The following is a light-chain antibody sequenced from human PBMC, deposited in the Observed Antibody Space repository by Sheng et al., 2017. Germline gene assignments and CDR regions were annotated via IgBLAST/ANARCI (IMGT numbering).Light chain of an antibody. CDR3: QQSYSTPQS. CDR1: QSISSY. Sequence: DIQMTQSPSSLSASVGDRVTITCRASQSISSYLNWYQQKPGKAPKLLIYAASSLQSGVPSRFSGSGSGTDFTLTISSLQPEDFATYYCQQSYSTPQSFGRGDQAGDQT. V-gene: IGKV1-39*01. CDR2: AAS. J-gene: IGKJ2*03.